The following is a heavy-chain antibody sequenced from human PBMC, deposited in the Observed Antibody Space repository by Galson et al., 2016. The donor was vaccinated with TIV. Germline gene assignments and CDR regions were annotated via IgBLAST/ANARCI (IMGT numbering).Heavy chain of an antibody. Sequence: TLSLTCNVSGGSISSGRHFWSWIRQPAGKGLEWIGRIYKSGSTSYNASLGGRVSISMDTSASQVSLRLISVTAADTAVYFCARGQVWAWEPRDFFDHWGPGALVTVSS. CDR3: ARGQVWAWEPRDFFDH. J-gene: IGHJ4*02. D-gene: IGHD1-26*01. V-gene: IGHV4-61*02. CDR1: GGSISSGRHF. CDR2: IYKSGST.